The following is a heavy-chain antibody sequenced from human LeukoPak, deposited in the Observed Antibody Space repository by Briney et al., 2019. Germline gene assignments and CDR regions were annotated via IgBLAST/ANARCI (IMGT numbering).Heavy chain of an antibody. V-gene: IGHV1-2*02. Sequence: GASVKVSCKASGYTFTGYYMHWVRQAPGQGLEWMGWINPNSGGTNYAQKFQGRVTMTRDTSISTAYMELSRLRSDDTAVYYCARVHFWMAAAGTEGGYWGQGTLVTVSS. CDR2: INPNSGGT. D-gene: IGHD6-13*01. CDR1: GYTFTGYY. CDR3: ARVHFWMAAAGTEGGY. J-gene: IGHJ4*02.